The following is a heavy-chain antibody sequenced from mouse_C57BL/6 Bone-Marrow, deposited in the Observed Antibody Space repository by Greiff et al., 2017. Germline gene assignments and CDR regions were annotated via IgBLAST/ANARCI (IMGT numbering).Heavy chain of an antibody. CDR3: ARRRFITTVVATPDY. Sequence: VQLQQSGAELARPGASVKLSCKASGYTFTSYGLSWVKQRTGQGLAWIGELYPRSGNTFYNENFKGKATLTADKSSSAAYMELRSLTSEDSAVYFCARRRFITTVVATPDYWGQGTTLTVFS. CDR1: GYTFTSYG. J-gene: IGHJ2*01. D-gene: IGHD1-1*01. CDR2: LYPRSGNT. V-gene: IGHV1-81*01.